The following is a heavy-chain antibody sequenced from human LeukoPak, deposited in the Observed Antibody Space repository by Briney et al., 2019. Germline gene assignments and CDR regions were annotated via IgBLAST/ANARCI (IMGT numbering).Heavy chain of an antibody. D-gene: IGHD3-3*01. Sequence: SETLSLTCNVSGGSIVISSYYWGWVRQSPGKGLEWIGSMSYGGTSYYNPSLKSRVTMSVDTSKNTFSLKVTSVTAADTAVYFCARHSGMVDRHFAHWGQGTLVPASS. V-gene: IGHV4-39*01. CDR1: GGSIVISSYY. CDR3: ARHSGMVDRHFAH. J-gene: IGHJ4*02. CDR2: MSYGGTS.